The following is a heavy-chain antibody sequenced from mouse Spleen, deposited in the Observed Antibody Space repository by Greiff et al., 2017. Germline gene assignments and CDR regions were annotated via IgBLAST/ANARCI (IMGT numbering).Heavy chain of an antibody. Sequence: EVQLVESGGGLVKPGGSLKLSCAASGFTFSSYAMSWVRQTPEKRLEWVASISSGGSTYYPDSVKGRFTISRDNARNILYLQMSSLRSEDTAMYYCARGLPIYYGSSYFYFDYWGQGTTLTVSS. V-gene: IGHV5-6-5*01. D-gene: IGHD1-1*01. CDR3: ARGLPIYYGSSYFYFDY. CDR1: GFTFSSYA. CDR2: ISSGGST. J-gene: IGHJ2*01.